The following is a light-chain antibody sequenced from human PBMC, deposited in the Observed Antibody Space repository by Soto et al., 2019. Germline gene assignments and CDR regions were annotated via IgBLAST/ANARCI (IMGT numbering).Light chain of an antibody. J-gene: IGKJ1*01. Sequence: DIQLTHSPSFLSASVGYRVTITCLASQGINSHLAWYQQGPGKAPKLLIYAASTLQSGVPSRFSGSGSGTELTLTISSLQSEDFATYYCQQSYSTPWKCGQGTKGAIK. CDR1: QGINSH. CDR3: QQSYSTPWK. V-gene: IGKV1-9*01. CDR2: AAS.